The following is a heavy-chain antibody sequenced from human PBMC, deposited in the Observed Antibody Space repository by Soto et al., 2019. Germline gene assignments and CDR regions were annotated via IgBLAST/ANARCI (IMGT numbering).Heavy chain of an antibody. Sequence: QVHLVQSGGEVKTPGASVKVSCQASGYTFFTYDISWVRQAPGQGLEWMGWISTYSGDTQYAQKFQGRVTMTTDTSTTTAYLELRSLRSDDTAVYYCARHHGPTTSENWFDPWGQGTLVTVSS. CDR3: ARHHGPTTSENWFDP. V-gene: IGHV1-18*01. D-gene: IGHD5-12*01. CDR2: ISTYSGDT. CDR1: GYTFFTYD. J-gene: IGHJ5*02.